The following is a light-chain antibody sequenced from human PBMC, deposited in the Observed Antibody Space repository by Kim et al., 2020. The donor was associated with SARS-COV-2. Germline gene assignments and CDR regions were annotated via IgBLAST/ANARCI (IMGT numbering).Light chain of an antibody. Sequence: QSAPTQPASVSGSPGQSITISCTGTSSDVGGHNSVSWYQQYPGKAPKLMIYDVSNRPSGISNRFSGSKSANTASLTISGLQAEDEADYYCCSYRSGSTYVFGSGTKVTVL. CDR2: DVS. J-gene: IGLJ1*01. V-gene: IGLV2-14*03. CDR1: SSDVGGHNS. CDR3: CSYRSGSTYV.